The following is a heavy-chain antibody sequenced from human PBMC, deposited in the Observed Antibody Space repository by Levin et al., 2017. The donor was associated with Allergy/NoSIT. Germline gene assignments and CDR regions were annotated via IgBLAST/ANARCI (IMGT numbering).Heavy chain of an antibody. V-gene: IGHV3-21*01. CDR1: TSTFSIYT. CDR3: AYGSGSYGPLI. CDR2: ITGSSDYI. D-gene: IGHD3-10*01. Sequence: GESLKISCAASTSTFSIYTMNWVRQAPGRGLEWVSSITGSSDYIHYADSVKGRFTISRDNAKSSLYLQMNSLRAEDTAVYYCAYGSGSYGPLIWGQGSLATVSS. J-gene: IGHJ4*02.